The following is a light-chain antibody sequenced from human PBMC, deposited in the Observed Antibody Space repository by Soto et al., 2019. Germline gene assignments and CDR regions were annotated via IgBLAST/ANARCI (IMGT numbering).Light chain of an antibody. V-gene: IGKV1-39*01. Sequence: DIKMTQSPSSLSAYIGDRVTITCRASQSISNYLNWYQQKPGKAPKFLIYAASSLQSGVPSRFSGSGSGTDFTLTISSLQPEDFATYYCQQSYNTPLTFGQGTRLEI. CDR2: AAS. CDR1: QSISNY. CDR3: QQSYNTPLT. J-gene: IGKJ5*01.